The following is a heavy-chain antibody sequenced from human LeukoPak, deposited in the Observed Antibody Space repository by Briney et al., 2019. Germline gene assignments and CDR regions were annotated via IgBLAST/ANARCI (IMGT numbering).Heavy chain of an antibody. CDR3: ARGGIAAAGTYAFDI. J-gene: IGHJ3*02. D-gene: IGHD6-13*01. CDR1: GFTFSSYT. CDR2: ISSSSSYI. V-gene: IGHV3-21*01. Sequence: GGSLRLSCAASGFTFSSYTMDWVRQAPGKGLEWVSSISSSSSYIYYADAVKGRFTISRDNTKNSRYKQKNSLKAEKTTVYDYARGGIAAAGTYAFDIWGQETMVTVAS.